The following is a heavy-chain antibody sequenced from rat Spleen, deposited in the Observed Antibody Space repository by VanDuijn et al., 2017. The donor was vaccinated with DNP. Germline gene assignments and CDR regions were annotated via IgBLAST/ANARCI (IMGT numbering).Heavy chain of an antibody. J-gene: IGHJ4*01. CDR3: AKEHHGYNYHYYYAMDA. V-gene: IGHV5-58*01. CDR1: GFTFNGYW. D-gene: IGHD1-4*01. CDR2: INTDGGST. Sequence: EVKLVESGGGLVQPGRSLKLSCAASGFTFNGYWMFWIRQAPGKGLEWVASINTDGGSTYYPGSVKGRFTISRDNAEDTVYLQMNSLRSEDTATYYCAKEHHGYNYHYYYAMDAWGQGTSVTVSS.